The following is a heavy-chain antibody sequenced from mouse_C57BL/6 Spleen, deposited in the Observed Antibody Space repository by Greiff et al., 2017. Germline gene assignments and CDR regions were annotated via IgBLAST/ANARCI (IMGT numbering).Heavy chain of an antibody. J-gene: IGHJ1*03. CDR1: GYTFTSYW. CDR2: IDPSDSYT. Sequence: QVQLQQPGAELVMPGASVKLSCKASGYTFTSYWMHWVKQRPGQGLEWIGEIDPSDSYTNYNQKFKGKSTLTVDKSSSTAYMPLSSLTSEDSAVYYWARLGGSSYEYFDVWGTGTTVTVSS. V-gene: IGHV1-69*01. D-gene: IGHD1-1*01. CDR3: ARLGGSSYEYFDV.